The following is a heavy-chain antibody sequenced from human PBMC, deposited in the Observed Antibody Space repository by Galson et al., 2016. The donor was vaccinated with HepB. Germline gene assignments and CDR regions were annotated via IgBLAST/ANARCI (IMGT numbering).Heavy chain of an antibody. J-gene: IGHJ4*02. CDR1: RSGSYY. CDR2: VFSTGES. CDR3: AREHTTYGPPDH. Sequence: SETLSLTCSASRSGSYYWTWIRQSPGKGLEWLGYVFSTGESEYNPSLQGRISMSLDTSKNQFSLRLTSLTPADTAVYYCAREHTTYGPPDHWGQGTPVTVSS. V-gene: IGHV4-61*01. D-gene: IGHD2/OR15-2a*01.